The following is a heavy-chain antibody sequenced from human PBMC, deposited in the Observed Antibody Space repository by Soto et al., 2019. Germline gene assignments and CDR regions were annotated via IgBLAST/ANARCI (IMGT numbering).Heavy chain of an antibody. V-gene: IGHV4-59*08. J-gene: IGHJ4*02. D-gene: IGHD3-3*01. CDR2: IYYSGST. CDR3: ARGHYDFWSGYFATIDY. Sequence: SETLSLTCTFSGGSISSYYWSWIRQPPGKGLEWIGYIYYSGSTSYNPSLRSRVTISADTSKNQFSLKLSSVTAADTAVYYCARGHYDFWSGYFATIDYWGQGTLVTVSS. CDR1: GGSISSYY.